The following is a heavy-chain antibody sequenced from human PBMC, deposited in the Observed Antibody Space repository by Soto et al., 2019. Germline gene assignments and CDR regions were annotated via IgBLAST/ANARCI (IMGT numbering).Heavy chain of an antibody. CDR3: ARDISDSSGYYPDY. J-gene: IGHJ4*02. CDR1: GFTFSSYA. CDR2: ISYDGSNK. D-gene: IGHD3-22*01. V-gene: IGHV3-30-3*01. Sequence: GGSLRLSCAASGFTFSSYAMHWVRQAPGKGLEWVAVISYDGSNKYYADSVKGRFTISRDNSKNTLYLQMNSLRAEDTAVYYCARDISDSSGYYPDYWGQGTLVTVSS.